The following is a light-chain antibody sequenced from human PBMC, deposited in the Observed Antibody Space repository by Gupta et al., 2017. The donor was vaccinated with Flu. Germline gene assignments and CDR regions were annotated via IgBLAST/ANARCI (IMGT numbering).Light chain of an antibody. Sequence: GDSFTITCVASQDISNYLAWYQQTPGKVPKPLISSASTVQSGVPSRFSGSGSGAVFTLTISSLQPEDVATYYCLQYNSAPYTFGQGTKLEIK. CDR1: QDISNY. CDR3: LQYNSAPYT. CDR2: SAS. J-gene: IGKJ2*01. V-gene: IGKV1-27*01.